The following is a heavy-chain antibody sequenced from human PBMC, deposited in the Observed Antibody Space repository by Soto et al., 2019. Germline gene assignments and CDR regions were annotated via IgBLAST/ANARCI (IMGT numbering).Heavy chain of an antibody. CDR1: GGSISSYY. J-gene: IGHJ6*02. CDR3: ARDSGYDYYYGMDV. Sequence: SETLSLTCTVSGGSISSYYWSWIRQPPGKGLEWIGYIYYSGSTNYNPSLKSRVTISVDTSKNQFSLKLSSVTAADTAVYYCARDSGYDYYYGMDVWGQGTTVTVSS. D-gene: IGHD5-12*01. V-gene: IGHV4-59*01. CDR2: IYYSGST.